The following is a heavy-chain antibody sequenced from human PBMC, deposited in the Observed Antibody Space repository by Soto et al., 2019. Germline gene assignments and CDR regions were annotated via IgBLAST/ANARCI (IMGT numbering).Heavy chain of an antibody. CDR2: IFSSGST. V-gene: IGHV4-4*07. J-gene: IGHJ4*02. D-gene: IGHD2-15*01. Sequence: SETLSLTCNVSGGFISSYYWSWIRQSAGQRLEWIGRIFSSGSTNYNPSLKSRVAMSVDTSRRQLSLKVTSVTAADTAVYYCARGGGSGGSRLDYWGQGILVTVSS. CDR1: GGFISSYY. CDR3: ARGGGSGGSRLDY.